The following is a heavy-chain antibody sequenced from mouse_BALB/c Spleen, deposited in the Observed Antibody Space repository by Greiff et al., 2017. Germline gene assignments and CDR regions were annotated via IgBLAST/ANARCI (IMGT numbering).Heavy chain of an antibody. J-gene: IGHJ1*01. Sequence: QVQLQQSGAELMKPGASVKISCKATGYTFSSYWIEWVKQRPGHGLEWIGEILPGSGSTNYNEKFKGKATLTADTSSNTAYMQLSSLTSEDSAVYYCARSGGDWYFDVWGAGTTVTVSS. CDR1: GYTFSSYW. CDR3: ARSGGDWYFDV. V-gene: IGHV1-9*01. CDR2: ILPGSGST. D-gene: IGHD3-1*01.